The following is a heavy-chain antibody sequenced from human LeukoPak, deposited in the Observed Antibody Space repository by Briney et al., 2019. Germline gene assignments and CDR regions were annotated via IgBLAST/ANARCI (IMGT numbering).Heavy chain of an antibody. Sequence: GGSLRLSCAASGFTFDEYAMHGVRQAPGKGLEGVSGISWNSGSRGYVDAVKGRFKISRDNAKNSLYLQMNSMRAEDTDLYYCAKDFDSSGYPRDAFDIWGQGTMVTVSS. CDR1: GFTFDEYA. CDR3: AKDFDSSGYPRDAFDI. J-gene: IGHJ3*02. V-gene: IGHV3-9*01. D-gene: IGHD3-22*01. CDR2: ISWNSGSR.